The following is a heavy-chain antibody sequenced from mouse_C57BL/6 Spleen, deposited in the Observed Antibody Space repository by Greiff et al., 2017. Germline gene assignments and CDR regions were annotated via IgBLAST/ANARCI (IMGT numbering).Heavy chain of an antibody. CDR2: IDPSDSET. V-gene: IGHV1-52*01. D-gene: IGHD1-1*01. CDR3: ARSLITTVVATPYCDD. Sequence: VQLQQPGAELVRPGSSVKLSCKASGYTFTSYWMHWVKQRPIQGLEWIGNIDPSDSETHYNQKFKDKATLTVDKSSSTAYMQLSSLTSEDSAVYYCARSLITTVVATPYCDDWGQGTTLTVSS. J-gene: IGHJ2*01. CDR1: GYTFTSYW.